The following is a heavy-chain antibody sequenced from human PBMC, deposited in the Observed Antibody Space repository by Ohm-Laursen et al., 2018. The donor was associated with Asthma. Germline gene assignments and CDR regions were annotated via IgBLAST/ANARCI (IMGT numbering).Heavy chain of an antibody. CDR1: GIALSNAW. D-gene: IGHD7-27*01. CDR3: AKDIHYWGLDY. CDR2: ISSDGSNQ. V-gene: IGHV3-30*18. Sequence: SLRLSCAASGIALSNAWMSWVRQAPGKGLEWVAVISSDGSNQYYGDSVKGRFTISRDNSRNTLYLQMNSLRAEDTAVYYCAKDIHYWGLDYWGQGTLVTVSS. J-gene: IGHJ4*02.